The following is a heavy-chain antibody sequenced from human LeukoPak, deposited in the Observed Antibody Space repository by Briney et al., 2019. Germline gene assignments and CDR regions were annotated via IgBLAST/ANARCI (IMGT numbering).Heavy chain of an antibody. Sequence: ASLRVSCAVSGYTPTGDYIHSVRQAPGQRLGWMGWINPNSGGTTYAQKFQGRVTMTRDTSISTAYMELSRLRSDDTAVYYCAREGVTGGYGYWGQGTLVTVSS. D-gene: IGHD3-16*01. J-gene: IGHJ4*02. V-gene: IGHV1-2*02. CDR3: AREGVTGGYGY. CDR1: GYTPTGDY. CDR2: INPNSGGT.